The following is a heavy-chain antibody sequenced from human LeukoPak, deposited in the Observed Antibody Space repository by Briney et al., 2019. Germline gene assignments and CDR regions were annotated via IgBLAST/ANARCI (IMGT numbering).Heavy chain of an antibody. CDR2: IYYSGST. CDR1: GASISSGGYY. Sequence: PSETLSLTCTVSGASISSGGYYWSWIRQHPGKGLEWIGYIYYSGSTFYNPSLKSRVTISVDTSKNQFSLKLSSVTAADTAVYYCAREERRDYGEINWFDPWGQGTLVTVSS. CDR3: AREERRDYGEINWFDP. J-gene: IGHJ5*02. V-gene: IGHV4-31*03. D-gene: IGHD4-17*01.